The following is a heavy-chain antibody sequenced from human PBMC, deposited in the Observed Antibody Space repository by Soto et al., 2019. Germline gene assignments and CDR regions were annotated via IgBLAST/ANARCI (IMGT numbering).Heavy chain of an antibody. D-gene: IGHD2-21*02. J-gene: IGHJ4*02. CDR2: ISGNGRST. CDR3: AKDPLRGGNYYFFYFDD. Sequence: PGGSLRLSCAASGFTFSSYAMNWVRQAPGKSLEWVAAISGNGRSTYYADSVKGRFTISRDNSRNTVYLQMNSLRAEDTAVFFCAKDPLRGGNYYFFYFDDWGQGTLVTVSS. CDR1: GFTFSSYA. V-gene: IGHV3-23*01.